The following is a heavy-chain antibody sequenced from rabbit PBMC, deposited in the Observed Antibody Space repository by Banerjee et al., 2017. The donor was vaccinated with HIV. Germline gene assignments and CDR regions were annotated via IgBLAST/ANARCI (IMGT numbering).Heavy chain of an antibody. CDR2: IYTDSYGST. Sequence: QSLEESGGDLVKPGASLTLTCTASGFSFSSGYYMCWVRQAPGKGLEWIGCIYTDSYGSTYYASWAKGRFTISKTSSTTVTLQMTSLTVADTATYFCARGYKDGMDLWGPGTLVTVS. J-gene: IGHJ4*01. CDR1: GFSFSSGYY. V-gene: IGHV1S40*01. D-gene: IGHD5-1*01. CDR3: ARGYKDGMDL.